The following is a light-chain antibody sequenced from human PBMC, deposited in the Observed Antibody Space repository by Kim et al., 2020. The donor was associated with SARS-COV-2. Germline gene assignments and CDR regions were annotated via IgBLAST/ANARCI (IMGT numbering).Light chain of an antibody. CDR3: QQLNSYPPS. J-gene: IGKJ2*01. CDR1: QGISGY. V-gene: IGKV1-9*01. Sequence: ASVGARVTITCRTSQGISGYLAWFQQQPGKAPKLLIYAASTLQGGVPSRFSGSGSGTEFTLTIGSLQPEDFATYYCQQLNSYPPSFGQGTKLEI. CDR2: AAS.